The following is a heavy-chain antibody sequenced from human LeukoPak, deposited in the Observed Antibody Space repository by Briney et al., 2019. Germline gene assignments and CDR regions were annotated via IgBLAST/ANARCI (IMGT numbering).Heavy chain of an antibody. D-gene: IGHD2-2*01. CDR2: INHSGST. V-gene: IGHV4-34*01. CDR3: ARRPLGYCSSTSCYRKYYFDY. CDR1: GGSFSGYY. J-gene: IGHJ4*02. Sequence: SETLSLTCAVYGGSFSGYYWSWIRQPPGKGLEWIGEINHSGSTNYNPSLKSRVTISVDTSKNQFSLKPSSVTAADTAVYYCARRPLGYCSSTSCYRKYYFDYWGQGTLVTVSS.